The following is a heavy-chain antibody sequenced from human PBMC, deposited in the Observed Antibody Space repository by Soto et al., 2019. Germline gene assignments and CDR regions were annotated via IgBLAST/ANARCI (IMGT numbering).Heavy chain of an antibody. Sequence: RGESLKISCRGSGYDFNTNWFGWVRQLPGRGLEWVGIMYPGDSDTRYNPSLQGHVTLSVDVTVSTAFLQWRSLETSDTGMYFCARLPRDCNKTSCYYADHWGHGTQVTVSS. J-gene: IGHJ4*01. V-gene: IGHV5-51*01. D-gene: IGHD3-3*01. CDR1: GYDFNTNW. CDR3: ARLPRDCNKTSCYYADH. CDR2: MYPGDSDT.